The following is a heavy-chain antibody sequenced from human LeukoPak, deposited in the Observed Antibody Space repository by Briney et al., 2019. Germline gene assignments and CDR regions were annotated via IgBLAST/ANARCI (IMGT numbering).Heavy chain of an antibody. Sequence: PGGSLRLSCAASGFTFSSYAMSWVRQAPGKGLEWVSAISGSGGSTYYADSVKGRFTISRDNAKNSLYLQMNSLRAEDTAVYYCASLKYYDFWSGYETIDYWGQGTLVTVSS. D-gene: IGHD3-3*01. CDR1: GFTFSSYA. CDR2: ISGSGGST. J-gene: IGHJ4*02. CDR3: ASLKYYDFWSGYETIDY. V-gene: IGHV3-23*01.